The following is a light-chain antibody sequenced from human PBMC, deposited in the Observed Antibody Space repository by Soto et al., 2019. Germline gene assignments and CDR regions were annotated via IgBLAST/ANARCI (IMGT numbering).Light chain of an antibody. CDR1: SSDFGGYNY. CDR2: DVS. J-gene: IGLJ1*01. CDR3: SSYTSSSTLVV. V-gene: IGLV2-14*01. Sequence: QSALTQPASVSGSPGQSITISCTGTSSDFGGYNYVSWYQQHPGKAPKLMIYDVSNRPSGVSNRFSGSKSGNTASLTISGLQAEDEADYYCSSYTSSSTLVVFGTGTKVT.